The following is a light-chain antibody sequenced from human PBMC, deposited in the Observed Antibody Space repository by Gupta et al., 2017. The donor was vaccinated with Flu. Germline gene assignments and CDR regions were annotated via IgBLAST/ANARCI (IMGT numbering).Light chain of an antibody. CDR3: QQSYSTRRT. CDR1: QSISSY. V-gene: IGKV1-39*01. Sequence: DIQMTQSPSCLSASVGDTVTITCRASQSISSYLNWYQQKPEKSPKLLIYAASSLHSGVPSRFSGSGSGTDYTLTISSLQPEDFATYYCQQSYSTRRTFGQGTKLEIK. CDR2: AAS. J-gene: IGKJ2*01.